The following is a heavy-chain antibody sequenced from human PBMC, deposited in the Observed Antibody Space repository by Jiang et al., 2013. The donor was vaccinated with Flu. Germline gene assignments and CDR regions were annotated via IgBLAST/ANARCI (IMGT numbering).Heavy chain of an antibody. V-gene: IGHV2-5*02. CDR1: GFSLTASGLG. J-gene: IGHJ5*02. D-gene: IGHD3-16*01. CDR2: VYWDDSK. CDR3: ARETWAKLVPSWFGP. Sequence: KPTQTLTLTCTVSGFSLTASGLGVGWIRQAPGKALEWLGLVYWDDSKRYTPSLRSRLTIRKDSSRSQVFLTMTDMDPADTATYYCARETWAKLVPSWFGPWGPDCWSPSPQ.